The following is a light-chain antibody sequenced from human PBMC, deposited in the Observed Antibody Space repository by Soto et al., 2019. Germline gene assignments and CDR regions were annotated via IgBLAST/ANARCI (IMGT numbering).Light chain of an antibody. CDR1: QSVSSK. V-gene: IGKV3-15*01. CDR3: QQYNNWPPIT. Sequence: EIVMTQSPATLSVSPGERATLSCRASQSVSSKLAWYQQKPGQAPRLLIYGASTRATGVPARFSGSGSGTEFTLTISSMQSEDFAVYYCQQYNNWPPITFGQGTKVEI. J-gene: IGKJ1*01. CDR2: GAS.